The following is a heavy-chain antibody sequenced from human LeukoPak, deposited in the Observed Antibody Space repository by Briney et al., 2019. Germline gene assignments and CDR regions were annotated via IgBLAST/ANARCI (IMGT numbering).Heavy chain of an antibody. J-gene: IGHJ4*02. CDR2: ISSNSSTI. V-gene: IGHV3-48*01. Sequence: GGSLRLSCAASGFTFSSYSMNWVRQAPGKGLEWVSYISSNSSTIYYADSVKGRFTISRDNAKNSLYLQMNSLRAEDTAVYYCARNYYDSSGYSLDYWGQGTLVTVSS. CDR1: GFTFSSYS. CDR3: ARNYYDSSGYSLDY. D-gene: IGHD3-22*01.